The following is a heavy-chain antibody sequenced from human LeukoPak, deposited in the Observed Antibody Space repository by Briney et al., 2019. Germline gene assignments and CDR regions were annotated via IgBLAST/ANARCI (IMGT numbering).Heavy chain of an antibody. V-gene: IGHV3-23*01. CDR2: ISGGGDIT. Sequence: GGSLRLSCAASGFNFANHAMSWVRQTAGKGLEWVSAISGGGDITYYADSVKGRFTISRDNPKDTLFLQMHSLRPGDTAVYYCVREDTPATANYWGQGTLVTISS. J-gene: IGHJ4*02. CDR3: VREDTPATANY. D-gene: IGHD2-21*02. CDR1: GFNFANHA.